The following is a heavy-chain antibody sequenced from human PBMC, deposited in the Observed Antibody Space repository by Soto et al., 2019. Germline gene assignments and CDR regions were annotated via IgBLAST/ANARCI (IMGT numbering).Heavy chain of an antibody. V-gene: IGHV1-69*13. CDR2: IVPIFGTA. CDR3: ASSAGAGTFFLAY. Sequence: VKVSCEAAGGTCSRYAISCVRRSRREWLDWMGKIVPIFGTASYAQKFQGRVTITADAYTSKAYMEQSSLRYEAPAVYYCASSAGAGTFFLAYWGQGSLGTGPS. J-gene: IGHJ4*02. D-gene: IGHD6-13*01. CDR1: GGTCSRYA.